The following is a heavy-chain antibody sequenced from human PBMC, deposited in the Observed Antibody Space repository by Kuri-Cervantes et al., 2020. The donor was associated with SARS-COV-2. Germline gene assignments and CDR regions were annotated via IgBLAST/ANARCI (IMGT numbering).Heavy chain of an antibody. D-gene: IGHD3-22*01. CDR2: ITRSSVYI. V-gene: IGHV3-21*01. Sequence: LSLTCVASGFTFSAYTLNWVRQAPGKGLEWVSSITRSSVYISYADSVKGRFTISRDNSKNTLYLQMNSLRAEDTAVYYCATPREYYDSSGSFDYWGQGTLVTVSS. CDR3: ATPREYYDSSGSFDY. J-gene: IGHJ4*02. CDR1: GFTFSAYT.